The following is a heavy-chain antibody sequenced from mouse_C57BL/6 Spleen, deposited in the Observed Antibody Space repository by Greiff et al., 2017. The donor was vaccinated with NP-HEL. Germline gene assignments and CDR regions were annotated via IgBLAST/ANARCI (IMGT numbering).Heavy chain of an antibody. CDR3: ARPYDYDERGLFAY. D-gene: IGHD2-4*01. Sequence: QVQLKESGPGLVAPSQSLSITCTVSGFSLTSYGVHWVRQPPGKGLEWLVVIWSDGSTTYNSALKSRLSISKDNSKSQVFLKMNSLQTDDTAMYYCARPYDYDERGLFAYWGQGTLVTVSA. CDR1: GFSLTSYG. V-gene: IGHV2-6*03. J-gene: IGHJ3*01. CDR2: IWSDGST.